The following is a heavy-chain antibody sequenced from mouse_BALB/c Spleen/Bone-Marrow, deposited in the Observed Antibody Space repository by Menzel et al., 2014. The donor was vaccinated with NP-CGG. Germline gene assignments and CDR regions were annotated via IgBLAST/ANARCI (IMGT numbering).Heavy chain of an antibody. Sequence: LQESGAELVRPGTSVKVCCKASGYAFTDYLMEWLKQRPGQGLEWIGVINPGSGSTNYNEKFKDKATLTADKSSSTAYMQLSSLTSDDSAVYFCARYDGYFDYWGQGTILTVSS. J-gene: IGHJ2*01. D-gene: IGHD2-3*01. CDR1: GYAFTDYL. CDR2: INPGSGST. V-gene: IGHV1-54*01. CDR3: ARYDGYFDY.